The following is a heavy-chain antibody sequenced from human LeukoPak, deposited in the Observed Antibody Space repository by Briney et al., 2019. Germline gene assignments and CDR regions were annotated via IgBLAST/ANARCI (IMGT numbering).Heavy chain of an antibody. CDR2: ICYSGST. CDR3: ARTPYYYDSSGSNWFDP. Sequence: SETLSLTCTVSGGSISSYYWSWIRQPPGKGLEWLGYICYSGSTNYNPSLKSRVTISVDTSKNQFSLKLSSVTAADTAVYYCARTPYYYDSSGSNWFDPWGQGTLVTVSS. J-gene: IGHJ5*02. D-gene: IGHD3-22*01. V-gene: IGHV4-59*01. CDR1: GGSISSYY.